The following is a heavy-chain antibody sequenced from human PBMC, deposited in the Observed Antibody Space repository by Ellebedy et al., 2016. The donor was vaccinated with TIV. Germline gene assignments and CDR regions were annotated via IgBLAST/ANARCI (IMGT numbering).Heavy chain of an antibody. CDR3: ARLRSVSVLYDAFDM. J-gene: IGHJ3*02. CDR2: MNPKNGNT. Sequence: AASVKVSCKASGYSFPAHDINWVRQAPGQGLEWVAWMNPKNGNTDYAENFQGRITLTRDTAMTAAYLELRILRSEDTAMDYCARLRSVSVLYDAFDMWGQGTMLTVSS. V-gene: IGHV1-8*01. CDR1: GYSFPAHD. D-gene: IGHD4/OR15-4a*01.